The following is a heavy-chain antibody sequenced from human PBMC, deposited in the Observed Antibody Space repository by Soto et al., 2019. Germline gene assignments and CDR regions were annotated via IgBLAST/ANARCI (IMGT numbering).Heavy chain of an antibody. J-gene: IGHJ6*02. CDR3: ARGEIPRFLEWLSPNGMDV. CDR1: GYTFTSYD. CDR2: MNPNSGNT. Sequence: QVQLVQSGAEVKKPGASVKVSCKASGYTFTSYDINWVRQATGQGLEWMGWMNPNSGNTGYAQKFQGRVTMNRNTSISTAYMELSSLRSEDTAVYYCARGEIPRFLEWLSPNGMDVWGQGTTVTVSS. V-gene: IGHV1-8*01. D-gene: IGHD3-3*01.